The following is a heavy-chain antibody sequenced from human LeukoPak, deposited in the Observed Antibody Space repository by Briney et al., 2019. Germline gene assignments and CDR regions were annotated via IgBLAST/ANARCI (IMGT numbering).Heavy chain of an antibody. Sequence: SETLSLTCTVSGGSISSSSYYWGWIRQPPGKGLEWIGTIHYTGSTYYKPSLKSRVTISVDTSKNQFSLKLSSVTAADTAVYYCARTSSSWLKNFDYWGQGTLVTVSS. D-gene: IGHD6-13*01. CDR1: GGSISSSSYY. CDR3: ARTSSSWLKNFDY. J-gene: IGHJ4*02. CDR2: IHYTGST. V-gene: IGHV4-39*07.